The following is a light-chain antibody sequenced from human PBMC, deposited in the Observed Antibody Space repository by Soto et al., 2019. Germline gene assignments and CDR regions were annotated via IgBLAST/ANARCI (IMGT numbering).Light chain of an antibody. V-gene: IGKV3-20*01. Sequence: EIVLTQSPGTLSLSPGERATLSCRASRSLGASYLAWYQQKPGQAPRLLIYRTSNRASGIPDRFSGSGSGPDFTLTISRLEPEDFAVYYCHQYGRSPRTFGQGTKVEIK. CDR2: RTS. J-gene: IGKJ1*01. CDR3: HQYGRSPRT. CDR1: RSLGASY.